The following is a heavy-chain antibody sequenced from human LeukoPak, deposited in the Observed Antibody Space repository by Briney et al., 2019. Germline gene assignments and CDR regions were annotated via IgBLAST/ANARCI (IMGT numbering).Heavy chain of an antibody. D-gene: IGHD5-12*01. CDR1: GFTFSSYW. CDR3: ATPLRGYSGYDYYFDY. V-gene: IGHV3-7*01. CDR2: IKQDGSEK. J-gene: IGHJ4*02. Sequence: SGGSLRLSCAASGFTFSSYWMSWVRQAPGKGLEWVANIKQDGSEKYYVDSVKGRFTISRDNAKNSLYLQMNSLRAEDTAVYYCATPLRGYSGYDYYFDYWGQGTLVTVSS.